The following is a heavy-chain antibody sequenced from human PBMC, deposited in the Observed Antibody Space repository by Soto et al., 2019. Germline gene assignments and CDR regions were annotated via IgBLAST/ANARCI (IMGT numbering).Heavy chain of an antibody. Sequence: SETLSLTCTVSGDSINSYYYSWIRQPPGKGLEWIGYIYYSGTTNYNPSLKSRVTISLDKSKNQLSLRLTSVTAADTAVYYCARDRGYYDDTGPTYDYWGQGTQVTVSS. CDR3: ARDRGYYDDTGPTYDY. CDR1: GDSINSYY. J-gene: IGHJ4*02. D-gene: IGHD3-16*01. V-gene: IGHV4-59*01. CDR2: IYYSGTT.